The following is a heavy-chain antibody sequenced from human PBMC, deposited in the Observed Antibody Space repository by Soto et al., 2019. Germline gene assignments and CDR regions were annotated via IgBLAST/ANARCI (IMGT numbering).Heavy chain of an antibody. CDR2: INANSGDI. V-gene: IGHV1-2*06. D-gene: IGHD2-2*01. CDR3: ARGGGSSFFDY. J-gene: IGHJ4*02. Sequence: GASVKVSCKLSGDTLTRYYIHWVRQAPGQGLEWMGRINANSGDIKYAQIFQGRVTMTRDTSINTAYMELSRLRSDDTAVYYCARGGGSSFFDYWGQGILVTVSS. CDR1: GDTLTRYY.